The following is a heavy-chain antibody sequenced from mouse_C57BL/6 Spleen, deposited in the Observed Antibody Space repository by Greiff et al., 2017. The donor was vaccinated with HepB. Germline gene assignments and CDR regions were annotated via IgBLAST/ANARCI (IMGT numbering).Heavy chain of an antibody. D-gene: IGHD4-1*01. CDR2: IDPSDSYT. V-gene: IGHV1-69*01. CDR1: GYTFTSYW. Sequence: VQLQQPGAELVMPGASVKLSCKASGYTFTSYWMHWGKQRPGQGLEWIGEIDPSDSYTNYNQKFKGKSTLTVDKSSSTAYMQLSSLTSEDSAVYYCARKLLGYFDYWGQGTTLTVSS. J-gene: IGHJ2*01. CDR3: ARKLLGYFDY.